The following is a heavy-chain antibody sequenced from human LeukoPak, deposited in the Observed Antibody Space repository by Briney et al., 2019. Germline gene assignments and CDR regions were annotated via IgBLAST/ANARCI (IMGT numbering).Heavy chain of an antibody. CDR2: INQDGSEK. V-gene: IGHV3-7*01. Sequence: GGSLRLSCVASGFTFSNYWMSWVRQAPGKGLERVANINQDGSEKYSVDSVKGRFTFSRDNAKNSLFLQTNSLRADDTAVYYCARDDSSGYYYFDNWGQGTLVTVSS. CDR3: ARDDSSGYYYFDN. CDR1: GFTFSNYW. D-gene: IGHD3-22*01. J-gene: IGHJ4*02.